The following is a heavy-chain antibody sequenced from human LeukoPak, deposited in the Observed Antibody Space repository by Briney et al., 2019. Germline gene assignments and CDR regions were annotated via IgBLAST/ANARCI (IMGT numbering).Heavy chain of an antibody. CDR3: ARGVAAGRSKSYYFEY. D-gene: IGHD6-13*01. Sequence: GGSLRLSCAASGFTFSSYAMSWVRQAPGKGLEWVSAISGSGGSTYYADSVKGRFTISRDNSKNTLYLQMNSLRAEDTAVYYCARGVAAGRSKSYYFEYWGQGTLVTVSS. CDR2: ISGSGGST. CDR1: GFTFSSYA. V-gene: IGHV3-23*01. J-gene: IGHJ4*02.